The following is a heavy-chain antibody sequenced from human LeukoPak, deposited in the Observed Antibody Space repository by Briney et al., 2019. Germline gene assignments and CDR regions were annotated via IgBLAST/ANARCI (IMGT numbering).Heavy chain of an antibody. V-gene: IGHV3-48*01. CDR1: GFTFSSYS. J-gene: IGHJ6*03. CDR2: ISSSSSTI. D-gene: IGHD3-9*01. Sequence: PGGSLRLSCAASGFTFSSYSMNWVRQAPGKGLEWVSYISSSSSTIYYADSVKGRFTISRDNAKSSLYLQMNSLRAEDTAVYYCARDGNYDILTGYSYYYYMDVWGKGTTVTVSS. CDR3: ARDGNYDILTGYSYYYYMDV.